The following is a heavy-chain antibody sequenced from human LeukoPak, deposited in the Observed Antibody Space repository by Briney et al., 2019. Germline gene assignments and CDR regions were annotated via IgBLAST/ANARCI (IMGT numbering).Heavy chain of an antibody. D-gene: IGHD3-22*01. CDR2: IYYSGST. CDR1: GGSISSGDYY. J-gene: IGHJ4*02. CDR3: ASHKKYYYDSSGSKNFDY. Sequence: SETLSLTCTVSGGSISSGDYYWSWIRQPPGKGLEWIGYIYYSGSTYYNPSLKSRVTISVDTSKNQFSLKLRSVTAADTAVYYCASHKKYYYDSSGSKNFDYWGQGTLVTVSS. V-gene: IGHV4-30-4*08.